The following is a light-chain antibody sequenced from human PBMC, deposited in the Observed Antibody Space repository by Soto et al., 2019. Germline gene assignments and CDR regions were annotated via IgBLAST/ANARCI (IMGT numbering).Light chain of an antibody. CDR3: QQYDRSPL. CDR1: QSVSNSH. Sequence: EIVLTKSPGALYFSPGERATLSCTVRQSVSNSHSAWYQQKTCQAPRLLIYGASNRATGVSDRFSGSGARTDCTLTITRLEPEDSAVYYYQQYDRSPLFGGGTKVEL. J-gene: IGKJ4*01. V-gene: IGKV3-20*01. CDR2: GAS.